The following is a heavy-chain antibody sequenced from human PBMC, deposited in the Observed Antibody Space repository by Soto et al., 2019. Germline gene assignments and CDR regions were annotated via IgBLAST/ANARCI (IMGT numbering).Heavy chain of an antibody. Sequence: PSETLCLTCTGSCVSISAGNVYCSWIRPPPGKGLEWLGYIYYSGSTYYNPSLKSRVTISVDWSKNQFALELSSVTAADTAVYYCARESRSSRYDSSGYSQFWFFDLWGRGTLVTVSS. CDR2: IYYSGST. CDR3: ARESRSSRYDSSGYSQFWFFDL. D-gene: IGHD3-22*01. V-gene: IGHV4-30-4*01. CDR1: CVSISAGNVY. J-gene: IGHJ2*01.